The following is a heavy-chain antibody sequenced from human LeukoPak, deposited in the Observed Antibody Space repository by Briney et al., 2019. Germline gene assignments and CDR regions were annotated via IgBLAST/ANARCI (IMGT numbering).Heavy chain of an antibody. Sequence: PSETLSLTCTVPGGSISYYYWSWIRQPPGKGLEWIGYIYYSGSTNYNPSLKSRVTISVDTSKNQFSLKLSSVTAADTAVYYCARDRKPYSSGWYGSFDYWGQGTLVTVSS. D-gene: IGHD6-19*01. CDR1: GGSISYYY. CDR3: ARDRKPYSSGWYGSFDY. V-gene: IGHV4-59*01. CDR2: IYYSGST. J-gene: IGHJ4*02.